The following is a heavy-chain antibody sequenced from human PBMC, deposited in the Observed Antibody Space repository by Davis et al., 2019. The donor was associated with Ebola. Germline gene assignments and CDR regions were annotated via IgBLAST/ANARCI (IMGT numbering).Heavy chain of an antibody. J-gene: IGHJ6*02. V-gene: IGHV4-34*01. CDR3: ARGPLLLRFLEWRYYGMDV. Sequence: MPSETLSLTCAVYGGSFSGYSWSWIRQPPGEGLEWIGEINHSGSTNCNPSLKSRVTMSVDTSQNQYSLKLSSVTAADTAVYYCARGPLLLRFLEWRYYGMDVWGQGTTVTVSS. CDR2: INHSGST. CDR1: GGSFSGYS. D-gene: IGHD3-3*01.